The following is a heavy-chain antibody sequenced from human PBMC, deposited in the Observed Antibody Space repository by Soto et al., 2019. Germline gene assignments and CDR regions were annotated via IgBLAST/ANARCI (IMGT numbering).Heavy chain of an antibody. CDR2: INHSGST. CDR3: ARGERLWWPSGGFDY. CDR1: GGSFSGYY. D-gene: IGHD2-15*01. V-gene: IGHV4-34*01. J-gene: IGHJ4*02. Sequence: SETLSLTCAVYGGSFSGYYWSWIRQPPGKGLEWIGEINHSGSTNYNPSLKSRVTISVDTSKNQFSLKLSSVTAADTALYYCARGERLWWPSGGFDYWGQGTLVTVSS.